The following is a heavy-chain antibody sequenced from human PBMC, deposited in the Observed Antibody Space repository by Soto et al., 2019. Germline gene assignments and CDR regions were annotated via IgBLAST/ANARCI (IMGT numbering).Heavy chain of an antibody. CDR1: GGSISGYY. CDR2: IYYSGTT. V-gene: IGHV4-59*08. D-gene: IGHD3-10*01. J-gene: IGHJ6*02. Sequence: ETLSLTCTVSGGSISGYYWSWIRQPPGKGLEWIGYIYYSGTTSYNPSLNSRVTMSVDTSKNQFSLKLSSVTAADTAVYYCAGTEDYYGSGPYVWGQGTTVTVSS. CDR3: AGTEDYYGSGPYV.